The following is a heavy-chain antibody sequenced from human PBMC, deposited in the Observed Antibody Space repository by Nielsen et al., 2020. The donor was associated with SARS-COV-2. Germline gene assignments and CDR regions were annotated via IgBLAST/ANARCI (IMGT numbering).Heavy chain of an antibody. J-gene: IGHJ4*02. Sequence: GESLKISCAASGFTFSSYSMNWVRQAPGKGLEWVSSISSSSSYIYYADSVKGRFTISRDNAINTLYLQMNSLRAEDTAVYYCAKGDGDSWSPFLYLDNWGQGTLVTVSS. CDR3: AKGDGDSWSPFLYLDN. CDR2: ISSSSSYI. D-gene: IGHD6-13*01. CDR1: GFTFSSYS. V-gene: IGHV3-21*04.